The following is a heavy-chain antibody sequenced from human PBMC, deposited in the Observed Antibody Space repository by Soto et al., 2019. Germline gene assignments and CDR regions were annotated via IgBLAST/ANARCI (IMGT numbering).Heavy chain of an antibody. J-gene: IGHJ4*02. CDR2: INPILSMS. D-gene: IGHD3-10*01. CDR1: GDAFSFYT. Sequence: ASVKVSCKASGDAFSFYTINWVRQAPGLGLEWMGRINPILSMSNYAQKFQGRVTITADKSTSTAYMDLSSLRSEDTAMYYCATSYGSGYRAFDYWGQGALVTVSS. CDR3: ATSYGSGYRAFDY. V-gene: IGHV1-69*02.